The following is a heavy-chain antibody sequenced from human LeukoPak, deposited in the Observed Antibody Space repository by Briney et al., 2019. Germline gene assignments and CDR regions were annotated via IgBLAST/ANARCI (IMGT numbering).Heavy chain of an antibody. CDR2: ISSSGSTI. CDR1: GFTFSSYE. D-gene: IGHD6-13*01. J-gene: IGHJ4*02. V-gene: IGHV3-48*03. CDR3: ATDGRPAYSSSWYLY. Sequence: GGSLRLSCAASGFTFSSYEMNWVRQAPGKGLEWVSYISSSGSTIYYADSVKGRFTISRDNAKNSLYLQMNSLRAEDTAVYYCATDGRPAYSSSWYLYWGQGSLVTVSS.